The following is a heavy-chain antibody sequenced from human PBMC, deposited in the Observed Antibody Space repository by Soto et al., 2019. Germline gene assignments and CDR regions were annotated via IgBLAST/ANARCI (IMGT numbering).Heavy chain of an antibody. Sequence: EVQLLESGGGLAQPGGSLRLSCEVSGFTFRKYVMTWVRQAPGKGLEWVSSLSSTGGSTYYADSVKGRFTVSRDNSKNSPCPYMNSLRAEDTAIYYCAKDQGFLEWIPQGGLDVWGPGTTVAVSS. J-gene: IGHJ6*02. D-gene: IGHD3-3*01. CDR2: LSSTGGST. CDR3: AKDQGFLEWIPQGGLDV. CDR1: GFTFRKYV. V-gene: IGHV3-23*01.